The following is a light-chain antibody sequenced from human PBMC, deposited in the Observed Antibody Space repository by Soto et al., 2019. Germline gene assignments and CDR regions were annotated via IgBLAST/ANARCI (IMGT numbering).Light chain of an antibody. J-gene: IGLJ1*01. CDR1: SSDIGGFYY. CDR2: QVS. V-gene: IGLV2-14*01. CDR3: SSYSSSSTFYV. Sequence: QSALTQPASVSGSPGQSITISCTGASSDIGGFYYVSCYQHHPGKDPKLMIHQVSNRPSGVSNRFSGSKSGNTASLTISGLQAEDEADYFCSSYSSSSTFYVFGAGTKVTVL.